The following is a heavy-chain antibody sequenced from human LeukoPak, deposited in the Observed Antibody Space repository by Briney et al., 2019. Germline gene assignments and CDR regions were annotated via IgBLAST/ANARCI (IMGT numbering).Heavy chain of an antibody. CDR2: INRAGSEK. CDR1: GFAFSSYW. J-gene: IGHJ4*02. CDR3: ARDRTYTYVKNPSDY. V-gene: IGHV3-7*01. Sequence: PGGSLRLSCAASGFAFSSYWMSWVRQAPGKGLEWVANINRAGSEKYYVDSVKGRFTISRDNAENSLYLQMDSLGAEDTAVYYCARDRTYTYVKNPSDYGGQGTLVTVSS. D-gene: IGHD5-18*01.